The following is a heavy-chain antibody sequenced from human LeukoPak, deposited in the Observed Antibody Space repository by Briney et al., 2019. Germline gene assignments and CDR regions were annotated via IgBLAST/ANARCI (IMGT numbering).Heavy chain of an antibody. CDR1: VGTFSSYA. CDR2: IIPIFGIA. J-gene: IGHJ4*02. CDR3: ARGSGYPHYYFDY. Sequence: SVKGSCKASVGTFSSYAISWVRQAPGQGLEWMGRIIPIFGIANYAQKFQGRVTITADKSTSTAYTELSSLRSEDTAVYYCARGSGYPHYYFDYWGQGTLVTVSS. D-gene: IGHD5-12*01. V-gene: IGHV1-69*04.